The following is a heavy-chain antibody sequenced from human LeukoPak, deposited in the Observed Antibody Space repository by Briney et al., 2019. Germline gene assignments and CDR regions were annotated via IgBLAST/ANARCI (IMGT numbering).Heavy chain of an antibody. Sequence: GASLKISCTGSGYCFTNYWIGWVRQMPGKGLEWMGIIYPGDSDTRYSPSFQGQVTFSADKSISTTYLQWSSMKASDTAMYYCARLPGYCTGGSCYFDYWGQGTLVTVSS. CDR2: IYPGDSDT. CDR3: ARLPGYCTGGSCYFDY. V-gene: IGHV5-51*01. J-gene: IGHJ4*02. D-gene: IGHD2-15*01. CDR1: GYCFTNYW.